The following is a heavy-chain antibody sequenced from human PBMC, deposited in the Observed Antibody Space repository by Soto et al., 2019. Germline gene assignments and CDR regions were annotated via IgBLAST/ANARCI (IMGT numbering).Heavy chain of an antibody. CDR2: FDPEGGET. CDR3: ATDLYSSSWYAWWFDP. CDR1: GYTLTELS. V-gene: IGHV1-24*01. D-gene: IGHD6-13*01. Sequence: GASVKVSCKVSGYTLTELSMHWVRQAPGKGLEWMGGFDPEGGETIYAQKFQGRVTMTEDTSTDTAYMELSSLRSEDTAVYYCATDLYSSSWYAWWFDPWGQGTLVTVSS. J-gene: IGHJ5*02.